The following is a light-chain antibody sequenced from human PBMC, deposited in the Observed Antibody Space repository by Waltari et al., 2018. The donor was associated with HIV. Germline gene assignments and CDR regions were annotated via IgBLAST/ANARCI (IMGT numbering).Light chain of an antibody. Sequence: QPVVTQEPSLTVSPGGTVIPTCAPSAGGFTRGPYPHWFQQRPGQAPKTLHYDTEKKHRWTPARFSGSVLAGKATLTLSGAHPDDEAKYYCLLSFGNDRLFGGGTLLTVL. CDR2: DTE. CDR3: LLSFGNDRL. J-gene: IGLJ2*01. CDR1: AGGFTRGPY. V-gene: IGLV7-46*01.